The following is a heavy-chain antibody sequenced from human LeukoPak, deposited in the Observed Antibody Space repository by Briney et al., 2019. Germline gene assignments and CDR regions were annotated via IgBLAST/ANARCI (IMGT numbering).Heavy chain of an antibody. D-gene: IGHD4-17*01. CDR1: GYTFTGYY. CDR2: INPNSGGT. V-gene: IGHV1-2*02. Sequence: ASVKVSCKASGYTFTGYYMHWVRQAPGQGLEWMGWINPNSGGTNYAQKFQGRVTMTRDTSISTAYMELSRLRSDDTAVYYCARDDYGDYEDAFDIWGQGTMVTVSS. J-gene: IGHJ3*02. CDR3: ARDDYGDYEDAFDI.